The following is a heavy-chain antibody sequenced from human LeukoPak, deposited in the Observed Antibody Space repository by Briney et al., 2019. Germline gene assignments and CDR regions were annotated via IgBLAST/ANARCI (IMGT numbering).Heavy chain of an antibody. V-gene: IGHV4-39*01. CDR2: IDYGGST. Sequence: SETLSLTCTVSGGSVSDSTYYWDWIRQSPGKGPEWIGNIDYGGSTNYNPSLRSRVTISVETAKNQLSLKLSSVTAADTAVYYCARYNCKSDRCPGLDYWGQGTLVTVSS. D-gene: IGHD2/OR15-2a*01. CDR1: GGSVSDSTYY. CDR3: ARYNCKSDRCPGLDY. J-gene: IGHJ4*02.